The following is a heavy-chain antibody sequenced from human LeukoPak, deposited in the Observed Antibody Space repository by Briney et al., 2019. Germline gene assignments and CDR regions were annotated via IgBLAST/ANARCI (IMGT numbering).Heavy chain of an antibody. J-gene: IGHJ3*02. V-gene: IGHV4-34*01. D-gene: IGHD3-16*01. CDR1: GGSFSGYY. CDR3: ATHHAYDYVWGCYPRGAFDI. CDR2: INHSGST. Sequence: SETLSLICAVYGGSFSGYYWSWIRQPPGKGLEWIGEINHSGSTNYNPSLKSRVTISVDTSKNQFSLKLSSVTAADTAVYYCATHHAYDYVWGCYPRGAFDIWGQGTMVTVSS.